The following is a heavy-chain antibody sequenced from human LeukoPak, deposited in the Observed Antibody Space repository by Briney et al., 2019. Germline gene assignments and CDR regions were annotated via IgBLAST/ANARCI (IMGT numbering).Heavy chain of an antibody. D-gene: IGHD2-8*01. CDR2: ISGSGGST. CDR3: AKDKGMVKVFDY. V-gene: IGHV3-23*01. Sequence: GGTLRLSCAASGFTFSSYGMSWVRQAPGKGLEWVSAISGSGGSTYYADSVKGRFTISRDNSKNTLYLQMNSLRAEDTAVYYCAKDKGMVKVFDYWGQGTLVTVSS. CDR1: GFTFSSYG. J-gene: IGHJ4*02.